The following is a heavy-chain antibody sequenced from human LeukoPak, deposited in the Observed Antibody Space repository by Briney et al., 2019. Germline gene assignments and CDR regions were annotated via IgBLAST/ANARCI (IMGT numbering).Heavy chain of an antibody. V-gene: IGHV1-18*01. Sequence: ASGTVSFTGSGFTFTSCGINWVWQGPGPGGGLVGWISAYNGNTNYAQKLQGRVTMTTDTSTSTAYMELRSLRSDDTAVYYCARDARPWASSGWPWGQGTLVTVSS. CDR2: ISAYNGNT. CDR3: ARDARPWASSGWP. J-gene: IGHJ5*02. D-gene: IGHD6-19*01. CDR1: GFTFTSCG.